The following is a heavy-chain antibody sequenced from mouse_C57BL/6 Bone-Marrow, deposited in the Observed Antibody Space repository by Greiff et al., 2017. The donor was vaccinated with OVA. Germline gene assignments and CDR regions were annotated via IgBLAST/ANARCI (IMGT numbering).Heavy chain of an antibody. J-gene: IGHJ2*01. Sequence: EVMLVESGAELVRPGASVKLSCTASGFNIKDDYMHWVKQRPEQGLEWIGWIDPENGDTEYASKFQGKATITADTSSNTAYLQLSSLTSEDTAVYYCTRIYYYGSSPYYFDYWGQGTTLTVSS. CDR1: GFNIKDDY. CDR3: TRIYYYGSSPYYFDY. V-gene: IGHV14-4*01. CDR2: IDPENGDT. D-gene: IGHD1-1*01.